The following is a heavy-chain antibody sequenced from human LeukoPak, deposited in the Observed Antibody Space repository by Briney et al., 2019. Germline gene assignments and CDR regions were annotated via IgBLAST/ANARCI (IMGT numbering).Heavy chain of an antibody. J-gene: IGHJ4*02. Sequence: VGSLRLSCAASGFTLSSYAMHWVRQAPGKGLEWVAVISYDGSNKYYADSVKGRFTISRDNSKNTLYLQMNSLRAEDTAVYHCARSRGGPEDYWGQGTLVTVSS. V-gene: IGHV3-30-3*01. CDR2: ISYDGSNK. CDR1: GFTLSSYA. D-gene: IGHD3-16*01. CDR3: ARSRGGPEDY.